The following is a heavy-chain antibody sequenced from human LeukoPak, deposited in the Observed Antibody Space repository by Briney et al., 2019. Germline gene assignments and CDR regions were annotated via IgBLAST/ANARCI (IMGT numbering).Heavy chain of an antibody. CDR1: GFTFSSYA. CDR2: IRYDGSNK. V-gene: IGHV3-30*02. CDR3: ARDLRGSYDWFDP. J-gene: IGHJ5*02. D-gene: IGHD1-26*01. Sequence: PGGSLRLSCAASGFTFSSYAMSWVRQAPGKGLEWVAFIRYDGSNKYYADSVKGRFTISRDNSKNTLYLQMNSLRAEDTAVYYCARDLRGSYDWFDPWGQGTLVTVSS.